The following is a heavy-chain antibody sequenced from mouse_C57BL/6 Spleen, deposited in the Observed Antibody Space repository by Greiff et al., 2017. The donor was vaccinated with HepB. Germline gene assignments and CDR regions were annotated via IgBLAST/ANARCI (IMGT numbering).Heavy chain of an antibody. J-gene: IGHJ3*01. CDR1: GYTFTSYW. CDR3: ASRGYDVAY. Sequence: VQLQQPGAELVKPGASVKLSCKASGYTFTSYWMQWVKQRPGQGLEWIGEIDPSDSYTNYNQKFKGKATLTVDTSSSTAYMQLSSLTSEDSAVYYCASRGYDVAYWGQGTLVTVSA. V-gene: IGHV1-50*01. CDR2: IDPSDSYT. D-gene: IGHD2-2*01.